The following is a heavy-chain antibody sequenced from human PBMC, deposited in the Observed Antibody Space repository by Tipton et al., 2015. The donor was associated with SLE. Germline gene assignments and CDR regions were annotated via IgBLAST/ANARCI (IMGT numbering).Heavy chain of an antibody. V-gene: IGHV3-11*04. Sequence: GSLRLSCAASGFTFSDYYMTWIRQAPGQGLEWVSYISNSGSTIYYADSVKGRFTISRDNAKNSLYLQMNSLRAEDTAVYYCARDSFTLVGGITPDYWGQGTLVTVSS. D-gene: IGHD3-16*02. CDR2: ISNSGSTI. CDR1: GFTFSDYY. J-gene: IGHJ4*02. CDR3: ARDSFTLVGGITPDY.